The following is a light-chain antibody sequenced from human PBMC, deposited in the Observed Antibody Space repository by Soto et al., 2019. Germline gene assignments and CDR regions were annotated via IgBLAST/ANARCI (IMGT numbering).Light chain of an antibody. CDR1: SSNIGAGYD. CDR3: QSYDSSLSVVV. V-gene: IGLV1-40*01. Sequence: QAVVTQPPSVSGAPGQRVTISCTGSSSNIGAGYDVHWYQQLPGTAPKLLIYGNSNRPSGVPDRFSGSKSGTSASLAITGLQAEDEADYYCQSYDSSLSVVVFGGGTKLTVI. J-gene: IGLJ2*01. CDR2: GNS.